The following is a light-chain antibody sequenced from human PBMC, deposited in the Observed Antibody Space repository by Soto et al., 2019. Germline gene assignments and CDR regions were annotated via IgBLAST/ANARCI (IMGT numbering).Light chain of an antibody. Sequence: EIVLTQSPATLSLSPGERATLSCRASQSVSSSLAWYQQKPGQAPRLLIYDASNRATGIPARFSGSGSGTDFTLTMTCLEPEDFAVYYCQQRSNWPLTFGGGTKVEIK. CDR3: QQRSNWPLT. J-gene: IGKJ4*01. CDR2: DAS. CDR1: QSVSSS. V-gene: IGKV3-11*01.